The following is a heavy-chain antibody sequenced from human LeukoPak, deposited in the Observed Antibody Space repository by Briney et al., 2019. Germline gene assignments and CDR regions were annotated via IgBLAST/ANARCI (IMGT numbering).Heavy chain of an antibody. CDR1: GFTFDEYG. J-gene: IGHJ4*02. Sequence: GGSLRLSCAASGFTFDEYGISGVRQAPGKGLECVSGINWNGGSTGYADSVKGRFTITRDNAKNSLYLQMNSLRAEDTAVYYCARIRSIRDYWGQGTLVTVSS. CDR2: INWNGGST. V-gene: IGHV3-20*04. D-gene: IGHD3-3*02. CDR3: ARIRSIRDY.